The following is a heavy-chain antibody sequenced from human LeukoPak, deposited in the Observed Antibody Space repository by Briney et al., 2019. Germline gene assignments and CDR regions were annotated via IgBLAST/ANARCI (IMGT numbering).Heavy chain of an antibody. CDR3: ARSGACSSTSCYSAGDY. J-gene: IGHJ4*02. V-gene: IGHV1-69*05. D-gene: IGHD2-2*01. CDR2: IIPIFGTA. CDR1: GGTFSSYA. Sequence: KVSCKASGGTFSSYAISCVRQAPGQGLEWRRGIIPIFGTANYAQKFQGIVTITTDESTSTAYMELSSLRSEDTAVYYCARSGACSSTSCYSAGDYWGQGPLVTVSS.